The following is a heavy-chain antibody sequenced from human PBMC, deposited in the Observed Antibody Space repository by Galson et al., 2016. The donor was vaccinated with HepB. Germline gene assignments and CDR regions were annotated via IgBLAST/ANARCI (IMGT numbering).Heavy chain of an antibody. CDR3: ARPGALEYASGGYLH. J-gene: IGHJ4*02. Sequence: PALVKPPQTLTLTCTFSGFSLHSSEVSVGWIRQPPGKALEWLALIYWDDEKRYNPSLKSRLTITKDTSKNQVVLTMTNMDPVDSATYYCARPGALEYASGGYLHWGQGTLVTVSA. V-gene: IGHV2-5*02. D-gene: IGHD2-8*01. CDR1: GFSLHSSEVS. CDR2: IYWDDEK.